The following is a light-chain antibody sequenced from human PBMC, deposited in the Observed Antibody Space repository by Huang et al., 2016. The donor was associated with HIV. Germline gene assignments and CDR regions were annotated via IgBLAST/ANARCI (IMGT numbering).Light chain of an antibody. CDR3: QQYDNWPLT. CDR2: GAS. J-gene: IGKJ4*01. V-gene: IGKV3-15*01. Sequence: IVMTQSPDTLSVSPGESVTLSCTARHLVNINLAWYQQRPGQAPRLLLYGASTRATGVPARFSGGGSGMEFTLTISSLQPEDFALYYCQQYDNWPLTFGGGTKVEVK. CDR1: HLVNIN.